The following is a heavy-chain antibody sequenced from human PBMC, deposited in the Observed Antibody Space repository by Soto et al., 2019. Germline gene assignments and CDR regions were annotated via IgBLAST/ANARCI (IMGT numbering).Heavy chain of an antibody. V-gene: IGHV4-59*01. CDR1: GASLSGYY. CDR2: IFYTGST. D-gene: IGHD3-9*01. Sequence: PSETLSLTCTVSGASLSGYYWAWIRQPPGKGLEWIGNIFYTGSTDYNPSLKSRITMSLDTSRSHFYLKIRSVTTADTAVYYCARVDWGSFDYWGQGTLVTVSS. CDR3: ARVDWGSFDY. J-gene: IGHJ4*02.